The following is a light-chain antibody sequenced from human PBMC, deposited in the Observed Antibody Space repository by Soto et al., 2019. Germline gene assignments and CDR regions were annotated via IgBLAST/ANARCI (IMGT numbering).Light chain of an antibody. CDR2: GAS. V-gene: IGKV3-15*01. Sequence: IVMTQFPATRSWSPGERAGLSWWGGQSVSSDLAWYHQKHGQAPRLLMYGASTRATGIPARFSGIVSGTEGTLTINSLQQEDGTVYDGQQCNNWTRTFGQVTKVDI. J-gene: IGKJ1*01. CDR3: QQCNNWTRT. CDR1: QSVSSD.